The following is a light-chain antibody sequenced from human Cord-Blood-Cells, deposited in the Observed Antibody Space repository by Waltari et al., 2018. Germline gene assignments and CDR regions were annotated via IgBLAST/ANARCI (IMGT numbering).Light chain of an antibody. V-gene: IGLV6-57*01. CDR1: SGSIASNY. Sequence: NFMLTQPHSVSESPGKTVTISCTRRSGSIASNYVQWYQQRPGSSPTTVIYEDNQRPSGVPDRFSCASDSSSNSASLTIAGLKSEDEADYYCQSDDGSNVVFGGGTKLTVL. J-gene: IGLJ2*01. CDR3: QSDDGSNVV. CDR2: EDN.